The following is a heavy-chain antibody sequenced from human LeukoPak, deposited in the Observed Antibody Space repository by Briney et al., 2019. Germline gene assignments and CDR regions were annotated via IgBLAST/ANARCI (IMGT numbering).Heavy chain of an antibody. CDR2: ISGSGGST. CDR1: GFTFSSYA. V-gene: IGHV3-23*01. CDR3: AKERDYDFWSGLIPGAFDI. D-gene: IGHD3-3*01. J-gene: IGHJ3*02. Sequence: GGSLRLSCAASGFTFSSYAMSWVRQAPGKGLEWVSAISGSGGSTYYADSVKGRFTISRDNSKNTLYLQMNSLRAEDTAVYYCAKERDYDFWSGLIPGAFDIWGQGTMVTVSS.